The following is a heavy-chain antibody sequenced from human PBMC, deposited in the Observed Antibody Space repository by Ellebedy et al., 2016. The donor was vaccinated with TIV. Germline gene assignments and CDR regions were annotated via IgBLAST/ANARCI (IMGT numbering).Heavy chain of an antibody. CDR2: ICWNDDK. V-gene: IGHV2-5*01. D-gene: IGHD7-27*01. CDR1: GFSLNTSGVA. J-gene: IGHJ6*02. Sequence: SGPTLVKPTQTLTLTCTFSGFSLNTSGVAVGWIRQPPGKALEWLALICWNDDKRYSPSLKDRLTITKDTSKNQVVLTMTNVDPVDTATYYCAHEEVELGMGPYYYYGMDVWGQGTTVTVSS. CDR3: AHEEVELGMGPYYYYGMDV.